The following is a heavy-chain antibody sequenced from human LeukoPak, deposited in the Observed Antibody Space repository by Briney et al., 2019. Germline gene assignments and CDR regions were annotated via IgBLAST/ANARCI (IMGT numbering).Heavy chain of an antibody. Sequence: PGGSLRLSCAASGFTFSSPGIHWVRQAPGKGLEWVAFIWYDGSNKYYADSVKGRFTISRDNSKNTLYLQMNSLRVEDTAVYYCSKGNNYGFDYWGQGTLVTVSS. CDR3: SKGNNYGFDY. CDR2: IWYDGSNK. CDR1: GFTFSSPG. D-gene: IGHD5-24*01. J-gene: IGHJ4*02. V-gene: IGHV3-30*02.